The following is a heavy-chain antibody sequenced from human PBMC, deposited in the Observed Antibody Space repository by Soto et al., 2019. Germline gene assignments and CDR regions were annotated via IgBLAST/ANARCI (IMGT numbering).Heavy chain of an antibody. CDR2: INHSGTA. CDR3: ASYHFLDLWTGSRHYMDV. Sequence: QVHLEQWGAGLLNPSETLSLTCAVYGGPLSGYYWSWVRQSPGKGLEWIGEINHSGTANYNPSLKTRVTISADASKPQFSLRRTSVTAADSATYYCASYHFLDLWTGSRHYMDVWSRGTPVTVSS. D-gene: IGHD3-9*01. V-gene: IGHV4-34*01. CDR1: GGPLSGYY. J-gene: IGHJ6*03.